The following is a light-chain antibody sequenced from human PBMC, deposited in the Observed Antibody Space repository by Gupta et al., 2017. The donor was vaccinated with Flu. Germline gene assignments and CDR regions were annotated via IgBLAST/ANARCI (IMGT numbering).Light chain of an antibody. CDR2: RDY. J-gene: IGLJ2*01. V-gene: IGLV3-9*01. CDR3: QVWDSSVV. Sequence: SYELTQPLSASVALGQTATITCGGNNIEGKIVSWYQQKPGQAPVLVIYRDYNRPSGIPERFSGSNSGNTATLTINRAQAGDEADYFCQVWDSSVVFGGGTKVTVL. CDR1: NIEGKI.